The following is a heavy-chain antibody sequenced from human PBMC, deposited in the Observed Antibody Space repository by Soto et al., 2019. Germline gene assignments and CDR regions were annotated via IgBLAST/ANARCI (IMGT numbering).Heavy chain of an antibody. D-gene: IGHD3-22*01. CDR2: INHSGST. CDR3: ARRRGSGYYYYGMDV. CDR1: GGSFSGYY. Sequence: PSETLSLTCAVYGGSFSGYYWSWIRQPPGKGLEWIGEINHSGSTNYNPSLKSRVTISVDTSKNQFSLTLSSVTAADTAVYYCARRRGSGYYYYGMDVWGQGTTVT. J-gene: IGHJ6*02. V-gene: IGHV4-34*01.